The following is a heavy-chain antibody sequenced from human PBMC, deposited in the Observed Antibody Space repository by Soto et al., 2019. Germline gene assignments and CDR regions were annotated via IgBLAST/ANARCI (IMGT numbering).Heavy chain of an antibody. V-gene: IGHV4-59*01. CDR3: ARDKGTRGPYYYYGMDV. CDR2: IYYSGST. D-gene: IGHD2-2*01. CDR1: GGSISSYY. Sequence: SETLSLTCTVSGGSISSYYWSWIRQSPGKGLEWIGYIYYSGSTNYNPSLKSRVTISVDTSKNQFSLKLSSVTAADTAVYYCARDKGTRGPYYYYGMDVWGQGTTVTVSS. J-gene: IGHJ6*02.